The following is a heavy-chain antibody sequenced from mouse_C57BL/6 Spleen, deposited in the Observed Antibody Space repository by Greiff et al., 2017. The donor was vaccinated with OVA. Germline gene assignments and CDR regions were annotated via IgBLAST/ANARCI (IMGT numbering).Heavy chain of an antibody. D-gene: IGHD1-1*01. CDR3: ASYGSYAMDY. CDR2: INPNNGGT. CDR1: GYTFTDYY. V-gene: IGHV1-26*01. Sequence: VQLQQSGPELVKPGASVKISCKASGYTFTDYYMNWVKQSHGKSLEWIGDINPNNGGTSYNQKFKGKATLTVDKSSSTAYMELRSLTSEDSAVYYCASYGSYAMDYWGQGTSVTVSS. J-gene: IGHJ4*01.